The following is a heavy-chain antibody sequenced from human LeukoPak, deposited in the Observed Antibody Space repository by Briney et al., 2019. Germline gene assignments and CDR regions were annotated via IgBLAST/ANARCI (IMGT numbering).Heavy chain of an antibody. J-gene: IGHJ4*02. D-gene: IGHD3-16*01. Sequence: GGSLRLSCAASGFTVSSNYMNWVRQAPGKGLEWVSSISSSSSYIYYADSVKGRFTISRDNAKNSLYLQMNSLRAEDTAVYYCARISSGIWGSFDYWGQGTLVTVSS. V-gene: IGHV3-21*01. CDR3: ARISSGIWGSFDY. CDR1: GFTVSSNY. CDR2: ISSSSSYI.